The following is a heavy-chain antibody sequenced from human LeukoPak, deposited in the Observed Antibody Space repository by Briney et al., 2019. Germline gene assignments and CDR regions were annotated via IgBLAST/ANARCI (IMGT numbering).Heavy chain of an antibody. CDR2: ISGSGGST. CDR3: AKGAVSHYYDSSGYYFDY. J-gene: IGHJ4*02. V-gene: IGHV3-23*01. Sequence: GGSLRLSCAASGFTFSSYAMSWVRQAPGKGLEWVSAISGSGGSTYYADSVKGRFTISRDNSKNTLYLQMNSLRAEDTAVYYCAKGAVSHYYDSSGYYFDYWGQGTLVTVSS. D-gene: IGHD3-22*01. CDR1: GFTFSSYA.